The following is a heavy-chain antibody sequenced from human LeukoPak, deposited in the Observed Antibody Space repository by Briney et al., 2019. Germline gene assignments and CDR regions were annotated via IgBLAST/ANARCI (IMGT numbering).Heavy chain of an antibody. V-gene: IGHV4-59*12. CDR2: IYDSGST. J-gene: IGHJ5*02. CDR3: AREQILWFGDPAHWFDP. D-gene: IGHD3-10*01. Sequence: SETLSLTCTVSGGSISGYYWSWIRQPPGKGLEWIGYIYDSGSTNYNPSLKSRVTISVDTSKNQFSLKLNSVTAADTAVYYCAREQILWFGDPAHWFDPWGQGTLVTVSS. CDR1: GGSISGYY.